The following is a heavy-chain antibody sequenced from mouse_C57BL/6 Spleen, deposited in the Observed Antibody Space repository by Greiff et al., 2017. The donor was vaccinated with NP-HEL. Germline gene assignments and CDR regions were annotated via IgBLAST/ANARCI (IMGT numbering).Heavy chain of an antibody. CDR2: INPNNGGT. CDR1: GSTFTDYY. V-gene: IGHV1-26*01. Sequence: EVQLQQSGPELVKPGASVKISCKASGSTFTDYYMNWVKQSHGKSLKWIGDINPNNGGTSYNQKFKGKATLTVDKSSSTAYMELRSLTSEDAAVYYCARGGDLYFDYWGQGTTLTVSS. D-gene: IGHD3-3*01. J-gene: IGHJ2*01. CDR3: ARGGDLYFDY.